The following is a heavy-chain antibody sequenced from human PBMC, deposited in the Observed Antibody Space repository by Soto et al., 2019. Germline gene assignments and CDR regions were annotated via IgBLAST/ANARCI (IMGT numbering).Heavy chain of an antibody. D-gene: IGHD6-6*01. J-gene: IGHJ6*03. CDR1: GGSFSGYY. CDR3: ARGGKVAARRNYYYYYYMDV. Sequence: ASETLSLTCAVYGGSFSGYYWSWIRQPPGKGLEWIGEINHSGSTNYNPSLKSRVTISVDTSKNQFSLKLSSVTAADTAVYYCARGGKVAARRNYYYYYYMDVWGKGTTVTVSS. CDR2: INHSGST. V-gene: IGHV4-34*01.